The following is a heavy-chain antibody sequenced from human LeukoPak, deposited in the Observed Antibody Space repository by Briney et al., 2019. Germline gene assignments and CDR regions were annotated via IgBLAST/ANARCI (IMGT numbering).Heavy chain of an antibody. J-gene: IGHJ6*03. CDR3: ASVVVPAAIRRPYYYYYMDV. CDR2: INHSGST. D-gene: IGHD2-2*01. V-gene: IGHV4-39*01. Sequence: SETLSLTCTVSGGSISSSSYYWGWIRQPPGEGLEWIGEINHSGSTNYNPSLKSRVTISVDTSKNQFSLKLSSVTAADTAVYYCASVVVPAAIRRPYYYYYMDVWGKGTTVTVSS. CDR1: GGSISSSSYY.